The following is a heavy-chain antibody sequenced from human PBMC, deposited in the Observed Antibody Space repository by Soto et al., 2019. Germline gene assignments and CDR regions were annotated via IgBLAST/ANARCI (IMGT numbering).Heavy chain of an antibody. J-gene: IGHJ6*02. CDR2: IHPYNGDT. Sequence: ASVKVSCKASGYSFTNYYMHWVRQAPGQGLEYMGVIHPYNGDTNYAQKLQGRVTMTTDTSTSTAYMELRSLRSDDTAVYYCAREGAIVVVPAAMRGYYYYYGMDVWGQGTTVTVSS. D-gene: IGHD2-2*01. CDR3: AREGAIVVVPAAMRGYYYYYGMDV. CDR1: GYSFTNYY. V-gene: IGHV1-18*04.